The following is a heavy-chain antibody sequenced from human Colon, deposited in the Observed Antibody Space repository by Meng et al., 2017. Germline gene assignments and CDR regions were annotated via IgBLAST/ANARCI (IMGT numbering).Heavy chain of an antibody. J-gene: IGHJ4*02. CDR1: GGSSSNYH. CDR2: IYTNGIT. CDR3: ARDLDTHYLDF. V-gene: IGHV4-4*07. Sequence: VELQESGPGLVRPSETLSLTCKVSGGSSSNYHWSWIRQTAGKGLEYSGRIYTNGITNYNPSLKTRVTMSVDRSKNQLSLKLSSVTAADTAVYYCARDLDTHYLDFWGQGTLVTASS. D-gene: IGHD3/OR15-3a*01.